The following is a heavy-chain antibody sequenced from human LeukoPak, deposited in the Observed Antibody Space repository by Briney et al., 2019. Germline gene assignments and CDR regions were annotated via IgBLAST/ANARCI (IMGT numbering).Heavy chain of an antibody. J-gene: IGHJ4*02. V-gene: IGHV3-66*01. Sequence: GGSLRLSCAASGFSVSNNYMSWVRQAPGRGLEWVSCIYSGGSTYYTDSVKGRFTISRDNTNNSLILQMNSLLAEDTAVYYCARWTGVIDQWGQGTLVTVSS. D-gene: IGHD3-10*01. CDR1: GFSVSNNY. CDR2: IYSGGST. CDR3: ARWTGVIDQ.